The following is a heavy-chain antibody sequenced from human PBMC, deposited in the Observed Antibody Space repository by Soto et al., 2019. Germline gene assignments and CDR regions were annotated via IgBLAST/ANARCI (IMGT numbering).Heavy chain of an antibody. J-gene: IGHJ6*02. CDR3: AKDLRTTIADYGMDV. Sequence: GGTLRLSFVASGYTFGSHAMHCVRQSPGKGLERVAVISYDETNEHYVDSVQVRFTISRDNSKSILYLQMNRLRPEDTAVYKCAKDLRTTIADYGMDVWGQGTTVTVSS. CDR2: ISYDETNE. D-gene: IGHD2-21*01. V-gene: IGHV3-30*18. CDR1: GYTFGSHA.